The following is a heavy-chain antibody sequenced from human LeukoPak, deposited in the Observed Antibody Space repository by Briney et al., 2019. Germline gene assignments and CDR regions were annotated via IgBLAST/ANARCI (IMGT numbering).Heavy chain of an antibody. Sequence: PSDPLSLTCTVSGGSLSMGSYYWRWIPQPRAKGLGWIGYIYYSGSTNYNPSLESQVTISVSTSKNQFSLTLSSVTAADTAVYYCARDRGAASSLYYYGMDVWGQGTTVTVS. J-gene: IGHJ6*02. V-gene: IGHV4-61*01. D-gene: IGHD2/OR15-2a*01. CDR2: IYYSGST. CDR1: GGSLSMGSYY. CDR3: ARDRGAASSLYYYGMDV.